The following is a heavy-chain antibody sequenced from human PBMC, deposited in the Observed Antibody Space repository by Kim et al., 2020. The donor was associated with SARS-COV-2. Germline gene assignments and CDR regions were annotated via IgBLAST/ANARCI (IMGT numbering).Heavy chain of an antibody. CDR2: INDRGGT. V-gene: IGHV4-34*01. J-gene: IGHJ4*02. CDR3: ARGLPGY. CDR1: GGSFSGYS. Sequence: SETLSLTCAVYGGSFSGYSWHWIRQSPGKGLERIGQINDRGGTNYNPSLKSRVSVSIDTSKNQFSLKLASVTAADTAVYYCARGLPGYWGQGALVTVSS. D-gene: IGHD3-9*01.